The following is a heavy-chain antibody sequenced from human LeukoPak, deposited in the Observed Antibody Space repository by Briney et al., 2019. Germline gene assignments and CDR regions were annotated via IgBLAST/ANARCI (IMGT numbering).Heavy chain of an antibody. V-gene: IGHV1-46*01. CDR3: ARGYVDIVATGPATPEYYFDY. CDR2: INPSGGNT. D-gene: IGHD5-12*01. CDR1: GYTFTSYY. Sequence: GASVKVSCKASGYTFTSYYMHWVRQAPGQGLEWMGIINPSGGNTSYAQKFQGRVTMTRDTSTSTVYMELSSLRSEDTAVYYCARGYVDIVATGPATPEYYFDYWGQGTLVTVSS. J-gene: IGHJ4*02.